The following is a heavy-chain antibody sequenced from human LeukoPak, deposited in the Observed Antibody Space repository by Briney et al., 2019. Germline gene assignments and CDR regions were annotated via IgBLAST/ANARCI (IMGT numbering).Heavy chain of an antibody. J-gene: IGHJ6*02. CDR2: ISSSGSTI. CDR3: ASQTQTYYDFWSGAPYYYYYGMDV. D-gene: IGHD3-3*01. Sequence: PGGSLRLSCAASGFTFSSYEMNWVRQAPGKGLEWVSYISSSGSTIYYADSVKGRFTISRENAKNSLYLQMNSLRAEDTAVYYCASQTQTYYDFWSGAPYYYYYGMDVWGQGTTVTVSS. V-gene: IGHV3-48*03. CDR1: GFTFSSYE.